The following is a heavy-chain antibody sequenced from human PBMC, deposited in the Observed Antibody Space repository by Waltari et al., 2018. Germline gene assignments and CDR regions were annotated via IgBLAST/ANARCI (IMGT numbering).Heavy chain of an antibody. CDR1: GGSFSGYY. Sequence: QVQLQQWGAGLLKPSETLSLTCAVYGGSFSGYYWSWIRQPPGKGLEWIGEINHSGSTNYNPSLKSRVTISVDTSKNQFSLKLSSVTAADTAVYYCARGYWNDNWFDPWGQGTLVTVSS. V-gene: IGHV4-34*01. CDR2: INHSGST. CDR3: ARGYWNDNWFDP. J-gene: IGHJ5*02. D-gene: IGHD1-1*01.